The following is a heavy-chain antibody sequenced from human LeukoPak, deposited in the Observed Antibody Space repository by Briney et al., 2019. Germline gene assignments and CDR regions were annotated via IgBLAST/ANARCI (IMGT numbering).Heavy chain of an antibody. CDR2: ISGSGGST. CDR1: GFTFSSYG. Sequence: GGSLRLSCAASGFTFSSYGMSWVRQAPGKGLEWVSAISGSGGSTYYAGSVKGRFTISRDNSKNTLYLQMNSLRAEDTAVYYCATSPYSSSWSGGYGYWGQGTLVTVSS. D-gene: IGHD6-13*01. V-gene: IGHV3-23*01. J-gene: IGHJ4*02. CDR3: ATSPYSSSWSGGYGY.